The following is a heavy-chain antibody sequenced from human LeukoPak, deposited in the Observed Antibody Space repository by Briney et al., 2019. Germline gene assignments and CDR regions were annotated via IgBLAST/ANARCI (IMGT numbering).Heavy chain of an antibody. V-gene: IGHV3-23*01. J-gene: IGHJ6*02. CDR2: ISGPGGSI. D-gene: IGHD2-21*01. CDR1: GFTFGSYA. CDR3: AKQRTVAYYTYQSAMDV. Sequence: GGSLRLSCAASGFTFGSYAMNWVRQAPGKGLDWVSIISGPGGSIHYADSVKGRFTVSRDNSKSTLYLQLNSLRAEDTAVYFCAKQRTVAYYTYQSAMDVWGQGTTVTVSS.